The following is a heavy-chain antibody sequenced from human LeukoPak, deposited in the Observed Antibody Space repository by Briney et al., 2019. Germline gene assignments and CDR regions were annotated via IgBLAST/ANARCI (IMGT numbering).Heavy chain of an antibody. D-gene: IGHD1-1*01. CDR2: ISSSGSTI. CDR3: ARDVFEDAGTTSFDY. J-gene: IGHJ4*02. Sequence: PGGSLRLSCAASAFTFSDYYMSWIRQAPGKGLEWVSYISSSGSTIYYADSVKGRFTISRDNAKNSLYLQMNSLRAEDTAVYYCARDVFEDAGTTSFDYWGQGTLVTVSS. CDR1: AFTFSDYY. V-gene: IGHV3-11*01.